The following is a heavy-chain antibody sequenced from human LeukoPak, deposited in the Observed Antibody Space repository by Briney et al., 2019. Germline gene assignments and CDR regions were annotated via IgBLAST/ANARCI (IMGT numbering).Heavy chain of an antibody. J-gene: IGHJ4*02. CDR2: ISGSGGST. V-gene: IGHV3-23*01. D-gene: IGHD2-2*01. Sequence: GGSLRLSCAASGFTFSSYAMSWVRQAPGKGLEWVSAISGSGGSTYYADSVKGRFTISRDNSKNTLYLQMNSLRAEDTAVYYCAKGLGYCSSTSCSCYLDYWGQGTLVTVSS. CDR1: GFTFSSYA. CDR3: AKGLGYCSSTSCSCYLDY.